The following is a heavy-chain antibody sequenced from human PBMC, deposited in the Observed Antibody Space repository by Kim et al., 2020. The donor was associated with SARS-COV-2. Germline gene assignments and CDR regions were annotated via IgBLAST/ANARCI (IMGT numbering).Heavy chain of an antibody. D-gene: IGHD6-13*01. V-gene: IGHV3-30*02. Sequence: KYYAASVKGRFTISRDNSKNTLYLQMNSLRAEDTAVYYCAKDGIAAAHDYWGQGTLVTVSS. J-gene: IGHJ4*02. CDR3: AKDGIAAAHDY. CDR2: K.